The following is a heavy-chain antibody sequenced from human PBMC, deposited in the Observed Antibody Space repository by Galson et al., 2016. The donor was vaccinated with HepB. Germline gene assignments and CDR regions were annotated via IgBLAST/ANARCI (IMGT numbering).Heavy chain of an antibody. D-gene: IGHD4-17*01. Sequence: SLRLSCAASGFTFSNHATAWVRLPPGKGLEWVSTIRGGGDATYYADSVKGRFTISRDNSRSTLYLHLSSLRAEDTALYYCARGHGDYFPANYFNYWGQGTLVTVSS. J-gene: IGHJ4*02. CDR2: IRGGGDAT. V-gene: IGHV3-23*01. CDR3: ARGHGDYFPANYFNY. CDR1: GFTFSNHA.